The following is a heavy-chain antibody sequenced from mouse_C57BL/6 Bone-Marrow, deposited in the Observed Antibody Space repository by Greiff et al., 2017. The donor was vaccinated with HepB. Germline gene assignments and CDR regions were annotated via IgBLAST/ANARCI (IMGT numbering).Heavy chain of an antibody. D-gene: IGHD2-5*01. CDR3: ARCYYSNPYYFHY. CDR1: GYTFTSYW. V-gene: IGHV1-50*01. CDR2: NDPSDRYT. J-gene: IGHJ2*01. Sequence: QVQLQQPGAELVKPGASVKLSCKASGYTFTSYWMQWVKQRPGQGLEWIGENDPSDRYTNYNQKFKGKATLTVDTSSSTAYMQLSSLTSEVSAVYYCARCYYSNPYYFHYWCQGTTITVSS.